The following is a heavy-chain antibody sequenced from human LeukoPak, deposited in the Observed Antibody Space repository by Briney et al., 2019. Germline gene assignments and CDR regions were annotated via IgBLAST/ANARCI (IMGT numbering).Heavy chain of an antibody. Sequence: LTGGSLRPSCAASGFTFSSYSMNWVRQAPGKGLEWVSYISSSSSTIYYADSVKGRFTISRDNAKNSLYLQMNSLRAEDTAVYYCARDHPYYFDYWGQGTLVTVSS. CDR1: GFTFSSYS. CDR3: ARDHPYYFDY. J-gene: IGHJ4*02. V-gene: IGHV3-48*01. CDR2: ISSSSSTI.